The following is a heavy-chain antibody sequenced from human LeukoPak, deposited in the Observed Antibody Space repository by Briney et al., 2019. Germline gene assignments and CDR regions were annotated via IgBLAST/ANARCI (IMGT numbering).Heavy chain of an antibody. D-gene: IGHD3-10*01. CDR1: GFTFSSYA. V-gene: IGHV3-15*01. Sequence: GGSLRLSCAASGFTFSSYAMSWVRQAPGKGLEWVGRIKSKTDGGTTDYAAPVKGRFTISRDDSKNTLYLQMNSLRAEDTAVYYCARERAGSYFDYWGQGTLVTVSS. CDR3: ARERAGSYFDY. CDR2: IKSKTDGGTT. J-gene: IGHJ4*02.